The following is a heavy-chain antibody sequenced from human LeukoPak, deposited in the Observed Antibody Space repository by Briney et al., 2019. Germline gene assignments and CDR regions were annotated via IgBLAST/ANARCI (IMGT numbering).Heavy chain of an antibody. Sequence: ASVKVSCKASGYTFTGYYMHWVRQAPGQGLEWMGWINPNSGGTNYAQKFQGRVTMTRDTSISTAYMELSSLRSEDTAVYYCATAFGVVKSDYYMDVWGKGTTVTVSS. D-gene: IGHD3-3*01. CDR1: GYTFTGYY. V-gene: IGHV1-2*02. CDR3: ATAFGVVKSDYYMDV. J-gene: IGHJ6*03. CDR2: INPNSGGT.